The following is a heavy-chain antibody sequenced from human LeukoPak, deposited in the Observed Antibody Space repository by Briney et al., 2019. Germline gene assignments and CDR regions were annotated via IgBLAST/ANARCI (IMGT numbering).Heavy chain of an antibody. J-gene: IGHJ5*02. V-gene: IGHV4-34*01. CDR1: GGSFSGYY. CDR2: INHSGST. CDR3: ARHLSGSPNWFDP. Sequence: PSETLSLTCAVYGGSFSGYYWSWIRQPPGKGLEWIGEINHSGSTNYNPSLKSRVTISVDTSKNQFSLKLSSVTAADTAVYYCARHLSGSPNWFDPWGQGTLVTVSS. D-gene: IGHD3-22*01.